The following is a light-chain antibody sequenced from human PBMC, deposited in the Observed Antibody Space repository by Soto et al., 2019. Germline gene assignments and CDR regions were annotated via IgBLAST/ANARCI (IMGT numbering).Light chain of an antibody. CDR1: SSDVGGYNS. Sequence: QSALTQPPSASGSPGQSVTIPCTGTSSDVGGYNSVPWYQQHPGKVPKLMIYEVSKRPSGVPDRFSGSKSGNTASLTVSGLQAEDEADYYCSSYAGSNNLVFGGGTKLTVL. J-gene: IGLJ2*01. V-gene: IGLV2-8*01. CDR3: SSYAGSNNLV. CDR2: EVS.